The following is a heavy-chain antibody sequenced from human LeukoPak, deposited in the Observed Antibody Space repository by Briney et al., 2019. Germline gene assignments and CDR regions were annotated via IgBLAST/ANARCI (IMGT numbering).Heavy chain of an antibody. CDR1: GGTFSSYA. V-gene: IGHV1-69*04. J-gene: IGHJ6*02. D-gene: IGHD3-3*01. CDR3: ARDPAPWTPYLWSGALFGMDV. Sequence: ASVKVSCKASGGTFSSYAISWVRQAPGQGLEWMGRIIPILGIANYAQKFQGRVTITADKSTSTAYMELSSLRSEDTAVYYCARDPAPWTPYLWSGALFGMDVWGQGTTVTVSS. CDR2: IIPILGIA.